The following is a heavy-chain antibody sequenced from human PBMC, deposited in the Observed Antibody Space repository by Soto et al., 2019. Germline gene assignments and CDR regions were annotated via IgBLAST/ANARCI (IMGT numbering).Heavy chain of an antibody. CDR1: GYTFTSYP. D-gene: IGHD5-18*01. CDR3: AMMHYSAMVTYYFDY. CDR2: INAGNGNT. Sequence: QVQLVQSGAEVKKPGASVKVSCKASGYTFTSYPMHWVRQAPGQRLEWMGWINAGNGNTKYSQKFQGRVTITRDTSASTAYMELSSLRSEDTAVYYCAMMHYSAMVTYYFDYWGQGTLVAVSS. V-gene: IGHV1-3*01. J-gene: IGHJ4*02.